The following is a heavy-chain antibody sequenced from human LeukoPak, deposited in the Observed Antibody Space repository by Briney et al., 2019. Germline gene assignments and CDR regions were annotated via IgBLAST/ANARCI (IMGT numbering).Heavy chain of an antibody. CDR2: INPSGGST. CDR3: ARSRSSRWHDF. Sequence: ASVNVSCKASGYTFTSYYMHWVRQAPGQGLEWMGIINPSGGSTTFAQKFQGRVTMTRDASTSTVYLELSSLRSEDTAVYYCARSRSSRWHDFWGQGTGVIVSS. V-gene: IGHV1-46*01. CDR1: GYTFTSYY. D-gene: IGHD4-23*01. J-gene: IGHJ4*02.